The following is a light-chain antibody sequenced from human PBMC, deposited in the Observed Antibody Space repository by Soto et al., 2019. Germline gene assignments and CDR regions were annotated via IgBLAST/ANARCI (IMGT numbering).Light chain of an antibody. Sequence: ERVMTQSPATLSVSPGERATLSCRASQSVSSNLAWYQQKPGQAPRLLIYGASTRATGIPARFSGSGSGTEFTLTISSLQSEDFAVYYCQQYNNWPSGASGQGTKVEIK. CDR1: QSVSSN. CDR2: GAS. CDR3: QQYNNWPSGA. J-gene: IGKJ1*01. V-gene: IGKV3-15*01.